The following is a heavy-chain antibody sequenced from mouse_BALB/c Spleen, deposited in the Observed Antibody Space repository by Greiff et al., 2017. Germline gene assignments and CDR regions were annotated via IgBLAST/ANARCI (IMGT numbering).Heavy chain of an antibody. J-gene: IGHJ3*01. CDR1: GFTFSDYY. D-gene: IGHD2-4*01. Sequence: EVKVVESGGGLLKPGGSLKLSCAASGFTFSDYYMYWVRQTPEKRLEWVATISDGGSYTYYPDSVKGRFTISRDNAKNNLYLQMSSLKSEDTAMYYCARDPSTMITSWFAYWGQGTLVTVSA. V-gene: IGHV5-4*02. CDR3: ARDPSTMITSWFAY. CDR2: ISDGGSYT.